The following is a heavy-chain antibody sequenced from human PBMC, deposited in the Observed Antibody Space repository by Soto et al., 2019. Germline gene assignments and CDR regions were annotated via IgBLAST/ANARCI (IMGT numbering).Heavy chain of an antibody. Sequence: ASVKVSCKASGYTFTIYGISWVRQAPGQGLEWMGWISAYNGNTNYAQKLQGRVTMTTDTSTSTAYMELRSLRSDNTAVYYCARDRCSSTSCYPYYYYGMDVWGQGTTVTVSS. V-gene: IGHV1-18*01. CDR2: ISAYNGNT. CDR1: GYTFTIYG. CDR3: ARDRCSSTSCYPYYYYGMDV. D-gene: IGHD2-2*01. J-gene: IGHJ6*02.